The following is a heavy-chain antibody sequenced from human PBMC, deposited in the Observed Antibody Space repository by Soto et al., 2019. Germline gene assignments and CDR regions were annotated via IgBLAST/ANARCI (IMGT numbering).Heavy chain of an antibody. D-gene: IGHD3-3*01. J-gene: IGHJ4*02. V-gene: IGHV1-24*01. CDR3: TTGQRPIRFLEWLSRYYFDY. CDR1: GYTLPELF. CDR2: FDPEDGET. Sequence: APGKGSCKVSGYTLPELFLDVVGQAPGKRVGWMGGFDPEDGETIYAQKFQGRVTMTEDTSTDTAYMELSSLRSEDTAVYYCTTGQRPIRFLEWLSRYYFDYWGQGTLVTVSS.